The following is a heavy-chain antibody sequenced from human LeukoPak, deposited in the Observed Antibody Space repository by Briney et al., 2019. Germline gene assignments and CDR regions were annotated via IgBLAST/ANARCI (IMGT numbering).Heavy chain of an antibody. V-gene: IGHV4-34*01. J-gene: IGHJ4*02. Sequence: PSETLSLTCAVYGGSFSGYYWSWIRQPPGKGLEWIGEINHSGSTNYNPSLKSRVTISVDTSKNQFSLKLSSVTAADTAVYYCARGWGYCSGGSCPDYWGQGPLVTVSS. CDR1: GGSFSGYY. CDR3: ARGWGYCSGGSCPDY. CDR2: INHSGST. D-gene: IGHD2-15*01.